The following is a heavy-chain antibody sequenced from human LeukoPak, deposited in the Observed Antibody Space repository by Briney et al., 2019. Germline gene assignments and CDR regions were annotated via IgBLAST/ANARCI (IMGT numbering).Heavy chain of an antibody. D-gene: IGHD2-15*01. CDR3: AKARCSGTNCYFPDY. CDR1: GFTFSSYT. V-gene: IGHV3-23*01. J-gene: IGHJ4*02. CDR2: ISGSGGTT. Sequence: GGSLRHSCAASGFTFSSYTMTWVRQAPGKGLEWVSTISGSGGTTYYAHSVKGRFTISRDNSKNTLFVEMSGLRAEDTAVYYCAKARCSGTNCYFPDYWGQGTVVTVSS.